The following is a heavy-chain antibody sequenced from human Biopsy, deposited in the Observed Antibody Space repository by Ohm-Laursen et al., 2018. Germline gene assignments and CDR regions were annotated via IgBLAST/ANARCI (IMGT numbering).Heavy chain of an antibody. CDR1: GVTFATYA. D-gene: IGHD2/OR15-2a*01. CDR3: VGGQRGPPIGVTVRGDAFDL. Sequence: GASVKVSCKVSGVTFATYAFGWVRQAPGQGLEWMGGRIPYFNTIYYARNFQDRAVITADRSARTTDMQLSGLRPDDTAVYYCVGGQRGPPIGVTVRGDAFDLWGPGTMVTVSP. V-gene: IGHV1-69*13. CDR2: RIPYFNTI. J-gene: IGHJ3*01.